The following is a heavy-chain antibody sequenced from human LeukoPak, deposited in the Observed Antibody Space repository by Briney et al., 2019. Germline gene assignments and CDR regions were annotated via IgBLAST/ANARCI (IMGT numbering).Heavy chain of an antibody. CDR3: ARVNGYCSSTSCYQGWFDP. J-gene: IGHJ5*02. Sequence: GGSLRLSCAASGFTFSSYWMSWVRQAPGKGLEWVANIKQDGSEKYYVDSVKGRFTISRDNAKNSLYLQMNSLRAEDTAVHYCARVNGYCSSTSCYQGWFDPWGQGTLVTVSS. CDR1: GFTFSSYW. CDR2: IKQDGSEK. D-gene: IGHD2-2*03. V-gene: IGHV3-7*04.